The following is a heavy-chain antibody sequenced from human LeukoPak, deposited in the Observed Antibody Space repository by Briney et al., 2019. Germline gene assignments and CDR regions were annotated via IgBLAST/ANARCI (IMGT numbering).Heavy chain of an antibody. J-gene: IGHJ6*02. CDR1: GFTFSSYG. Sequence: GGSLRLSCAASGFTFSSYGMHWVRQAPGKGLEWVAFIRYDGSNKYYADSVKGRFTISRDNSKNTLYLQMNSLRAEDTAVYYCARVLSSYYYGMDVWGQGTTVTVSS. CDR2: IRYDGSNK. D-gene: IGHD3-3*01. CDR3: ARVLSSYYYGMDV. V-gene: IGHV3-30*02.